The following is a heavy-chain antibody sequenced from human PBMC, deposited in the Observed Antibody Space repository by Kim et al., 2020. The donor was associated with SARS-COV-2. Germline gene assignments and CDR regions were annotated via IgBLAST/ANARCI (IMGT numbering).Heavy chain of an antibody. CDR3: ARRSNEVTIFGVVRFYGMDV. CDR1: GFTFSSYS. D-gene: IGHD3-3*01. V-gene: IGHV3-48*02. J-gene: IGHJ6*02. CDR2: ISSSSSTI. Sequence: GGSLRLSCAASGFTFSSYSMNWVRQAPGKGLEWVSYISSSSSTIYYADSVKDRFTISRDNAKNSLYLQMNSLRDEDTAVYYCARRSNEVTIFGVVRFYGMDVWGQGTTVTVSS.